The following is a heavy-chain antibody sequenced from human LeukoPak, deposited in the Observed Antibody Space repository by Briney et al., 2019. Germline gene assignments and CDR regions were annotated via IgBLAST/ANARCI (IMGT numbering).Heavy chain of an antibody. CDR1: GGSISSSSYY. CDR2: IYYSGST. Sequence: TSETLSLTCTVSGGSISSSSYYWGWIRQPPGKGLEWIGSIYYSGSTYYNPSLKSRVTISVDTSKNQFSLKLSSVTAADTAVYYCARDRGWELLPVVADAFDIWGQGTMVTVSS. D-gene: IGHD1-26*01. J-gene: IGHJ3*02. V-gene: IGHV4-39*07. CDR3: ARDRGWELLPVVADAFDI.